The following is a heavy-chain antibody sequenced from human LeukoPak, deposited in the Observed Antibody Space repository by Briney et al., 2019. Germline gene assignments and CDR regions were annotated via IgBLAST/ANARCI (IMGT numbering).Heavy chain of an antibody. V-gene: IGHV3-7*04. J-gene: IGHJ4*02. CDR2: IHPDGNEK. Sequence: PGGSLRLSCTASGFTFSTYWMSWVRQTPGKGLEWVANIHPDGNEKYHVGSVKGRFTISRDNHKTSLYLQMNSLRVEDMAVYYCSRGDDFSGDYWGQGTLVTVSS. D-gene: IGHD2-21*02. CDR1: GFTFSTYW. CDR3: SRGDDFSGDY.